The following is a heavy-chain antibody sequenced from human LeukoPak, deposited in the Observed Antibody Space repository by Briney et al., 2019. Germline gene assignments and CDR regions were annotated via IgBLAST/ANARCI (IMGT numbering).Heavy chain of an antibody. V-gene: IGHV1-2*02. D-gene: IGHD3-3*01. CDR3: AAITIFGVSTEDC. Sequence: ASVKVSCKASGYTFTGYYMHWVRQAPGQGLEWMGWINPHSGGTNYAQKFQGRVTMTRDTSISTGYMELSRLRSDDTAVYYCAAITIFGVSTEDCWGQGTLVTVSS. CDR2: INPHSGGT. J-gene: IGHJ4*02. CDR1: GYTFTGYY.